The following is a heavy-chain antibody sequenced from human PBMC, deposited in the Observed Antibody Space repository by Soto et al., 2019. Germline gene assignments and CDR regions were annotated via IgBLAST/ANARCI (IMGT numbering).Heavy chain of an antibody. J-gene: IGHJ4*02. V-gene: IGHV1-69*13. CDR2: IIPIFGTA. CDR3: ARASDCSSTSCYTEFDY. D-gene: IGHD2-2*02. CDR1: GGTFSSYA. Sequence: SVKVSCKASGGTFSSYAISWVRQAPGQGLEWMGGIIPIFGTANYAQKFRGRVTITADESTSTAYMELSSLRSEDTAVYYCARASDCSSTSCYTEFDYWGQGTLVTVSS.